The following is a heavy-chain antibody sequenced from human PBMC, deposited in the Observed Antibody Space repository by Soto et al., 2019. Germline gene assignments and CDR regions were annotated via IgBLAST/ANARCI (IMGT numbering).Heavy chain of an antibody. V-gene: IGHV3-15*07. CDR1: GFTFSNAW. Sequence: GGSLRLSCAASGFTFSNAWMNWVRQAPGKGLEWVGRIKSKTDGGTTDYAAPVKGRFTISRDDSKNTLYLQMNSLKTEDTAVYYCTTGPMVRGLNYYYYGMDVWGQGTTVTVSS. CDR3: TTGPMVRGLNYYYYGMDV. J-gene: IGHJ6*02. CDR2: IKSKTDGGTT. D-gene: IGHD3-10*01.